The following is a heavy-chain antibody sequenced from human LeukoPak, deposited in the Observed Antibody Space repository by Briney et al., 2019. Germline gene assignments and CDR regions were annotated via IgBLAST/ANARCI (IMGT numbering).Heavy chain of an antibody. CDR2: VYPANYDT. J-gene: IGHJ5*01. CDR3: ATQSYYNSNGYRA. Sequence: GESLKISCQGSGYSFTSYWIGLVRQMPGKGLEWVAIVYPANYDTRYSPSLQGHVTISAARSTNPAYLQWSSLRASDTAMYYSATQSYYNSNGYRAWGQGTLVTVSS. CDR1: GYSFTSYW. V-gene: IGHV5-51*01. D-gene: IGHD3-22*01.